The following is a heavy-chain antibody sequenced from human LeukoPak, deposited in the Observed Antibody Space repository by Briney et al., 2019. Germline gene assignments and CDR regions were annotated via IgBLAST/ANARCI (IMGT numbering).Heavy chain of an antibody. J-gene: IGHJ4*02. CDR3: AKSAYFREYFDY. V-gene: IGHV6-1*01. D-gene: IGHD2-8*01. CDR2: TYYKSTWHN. CDR1: GDIFSSISAT. Sequence: SQTLSLPCALSGDIFSSISATWHWIRQSPSRGLEWQGRTYYKSTWHNDYAASVKSQITINPNTSKNQFFLQLNSVTLEDTAVYYCAKSAYFREYFDYWGQGILVTVSS.